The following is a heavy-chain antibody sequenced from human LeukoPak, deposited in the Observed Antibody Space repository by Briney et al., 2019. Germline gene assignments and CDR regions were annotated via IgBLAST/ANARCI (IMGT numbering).Heavy chain of an antibody. CDR3: ASTHYYDSSGYPNHAEYFQH. V-gene: IGHV4-34*09. D-gene: IGHD3-22*01. J-gene: IGHJ1*01. CDR2: INHSGST. Sequence: PSETLSLTCAVYGGSFSGYYWSWIRQPPGKGLEWIGEINHSGSTYYNPSLKSRVTISVDTSKNQFSLKLSSVTAADTAVYYCASTHYYDSSGYPNHAEYFQHWGQGTLVTVSS. CDR1: GGSFSGYY.